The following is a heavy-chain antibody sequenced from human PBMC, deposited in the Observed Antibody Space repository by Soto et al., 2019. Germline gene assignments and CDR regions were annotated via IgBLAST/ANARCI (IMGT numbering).Heavy chain of an antibody. Sequence: PSETLSLTCVVSGGSISGRNWWSWVRQAPGKGLEWIGEVFHSGDTTYSPALRSRVSISVDKSKNQFSLTLNSVTAADTAVHYCTRLIYDSRLNFFYFDLWGQGALVTVSS. CDR3: TRLIYDSRLNFFYFDL. J-gene: IGHJ4*02. V-gene: IGHV4-4*02. CDR1: GGSISGRNW. CDR2: VFHSGDT. D-gene: IGHD3-22*01.